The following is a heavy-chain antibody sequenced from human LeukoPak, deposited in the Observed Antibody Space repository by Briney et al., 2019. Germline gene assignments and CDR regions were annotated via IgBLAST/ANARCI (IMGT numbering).Heavy chain of an antibody. D-gene: IGHD3-10*01. J-gene: IGHJ4*02. Sequence: PSETLSLTCTVSGGSISSSSYYWGWIRQPPGKGLEWIGSIYYSGSTYYNPSLKSRVTISVDTSKNQFSLKLSSVTAADTAVYYCARDVRQELLAGGFDFWGQGALVTVSS. CDR2: IYYSGST. V-gene: IGHV4-39*07. CDR3: ARDVRQELLAGGFDF. CDR1: GGSISSSSYY.